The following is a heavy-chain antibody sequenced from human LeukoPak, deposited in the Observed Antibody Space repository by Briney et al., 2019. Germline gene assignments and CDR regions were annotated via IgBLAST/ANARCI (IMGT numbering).Heavy chain of an antibody. Sequence: ASVKVSCKASGYTFTGYYIHWVRQAPGQGLEWMGWINPNSGGTNYAQKFQGWVTMTRDTSISTAYMELSRLRSDDTAVYYCARGGFTWIRHPYAMDVWGQGTTVTVSS. V-gene: IGHV1-2*04. CDR3: ARGGFTWIRHPYAMDV. J-gene: IGHJ6*02. D-gene: IGHD5-18*01. CDR2: INPNSGGT. CDR1: GYTFTGYY.